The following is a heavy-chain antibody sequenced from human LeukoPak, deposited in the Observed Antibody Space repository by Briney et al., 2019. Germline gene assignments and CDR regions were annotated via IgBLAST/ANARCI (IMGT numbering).Heavy chain of an antibody. CDR3: ARGEMSTITIDY. CDR1: GYTFTGYY. D-gene: IGHD5-24*01. V-gene: IGHV1-2*02. J-gene: IGHJ4*02. Sequence: ASVKVSCKASGYTFTGYYIHWVRQAPGQGLEWMGWINPNSGLANYAQRFQVRVTMTRDTPISTAYMEVSRLRSDDTAVYYCARGEMSTITIDYWGQGTLVTVSS. CDR2: INPNSGLA.